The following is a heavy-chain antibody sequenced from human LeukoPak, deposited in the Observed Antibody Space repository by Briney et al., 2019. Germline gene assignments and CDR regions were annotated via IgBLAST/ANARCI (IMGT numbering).Heavy chain of an antibody. CDR3: ARGEVMTTTFDY. Sequence: ASVKVSCKASGYTFTGYYMHWVRQAPGQGLEWMGRINPNSGGTNYAQKFQGRVTMTRDTSISTAYMELSRLRSDDTAVYYCARGEVMTTTFDYWGQGTLVTVSS. J-gene: IGHJ4*02. D-gene: IGHD4-11*01. CDR2: INPNSGGT. V-gene: IGHV1-2*06. CDR1: GYTFTGYY.